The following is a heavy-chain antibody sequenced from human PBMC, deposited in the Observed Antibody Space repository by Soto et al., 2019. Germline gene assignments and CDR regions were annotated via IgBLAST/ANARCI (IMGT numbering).Heavy chain of an antibody. J-gene: IGHJ4*02. CDR3: ASYDILTGYFDY. D-gene: IGHD3-9*01. V-gene: IGHV4-31*03. CDR2: IYYSGST. CDR1: GGSINSSSYF. Sequence: SETLSLTCSVSGGSINSSSYFWGWVRQPPGKGLEWIGYIYYSGSTYYNPSLKSRVTISVDTSKNQFSLKLSSVTAADTAVYYCASYDILTGYFDYWGQGXLVTVYS.